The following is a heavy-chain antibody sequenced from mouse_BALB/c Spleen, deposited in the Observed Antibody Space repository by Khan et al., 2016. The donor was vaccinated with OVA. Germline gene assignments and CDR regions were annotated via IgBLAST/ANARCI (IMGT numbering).Heavy chain of an antibody. CDR1: GFSFSSYT. D-gene: IGHD2-1*01. V-gene: IGHV5-6-4*01. Sequence: LVESGGGLVKPGGSLKLSCAASGFSFSSYTMSWVRQTPEKRLEWVATISSGSTYTYYPDSVKGRFTISRDNAKNTLYLQMSSLKSEDTAMYYCTRDGNYAHWYFDVWGAGTTVTVSS. CDR3: TRDGNYAHWYFDV. J-gene: IGHJ1*01. CDR2: ISSGSTYT.